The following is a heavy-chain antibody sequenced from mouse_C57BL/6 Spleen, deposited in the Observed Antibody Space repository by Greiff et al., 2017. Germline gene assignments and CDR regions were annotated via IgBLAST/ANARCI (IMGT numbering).Heavy chain of an antibody. Sequence: EVQLVESGGGLVKPGGSLKLSCAASGFTFSDYGMHWVRQAPEKGLEWVAYISSGSSTIYYADTVKGRFTISRDNAKNTLFLQMTSLRSEDTAMYYCARMVTWYFDVWGTGTTVTVSS. V-gene: IGHV5-17*01. J-gene: IGHJ1*03. CDR3: ARMVTWYFDV. CDR1: GFTFSDYG. D-gene: IGHD2-1*01. CDR2: ISSGSSTI.